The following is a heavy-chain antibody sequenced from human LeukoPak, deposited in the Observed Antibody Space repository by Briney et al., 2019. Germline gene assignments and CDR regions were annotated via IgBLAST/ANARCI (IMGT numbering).Heavy chain of an antibody. CDR3: ARVTVDYGMDV. V-gene: IGHV4-59*01. CDR2: IYYSGST. D-gene: IGHD4-17*01. Sequence: SETLSLTCTVSGGSISSYYWSWIRQPPGKGLEWIGYIYYSGSTNYNPSLKSRVTISVDTSKNQFSLKLSSVTAADTAVYYCARVTVDYGMDVWGQGTTATVSS. J-gene: IGHJ6*02. CDR1: GGSISSYY.